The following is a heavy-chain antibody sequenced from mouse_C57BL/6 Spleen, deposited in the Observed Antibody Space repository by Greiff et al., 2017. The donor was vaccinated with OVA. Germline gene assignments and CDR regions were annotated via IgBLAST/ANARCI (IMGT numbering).Heavy chain of an antibody. V-gene: IGHV1-80*01. CDR3: ARDITTVVATSDV. CDR2: IYPGDGDT. D-gene: IGHD1-1*01. Sequence: QVQLQQSGAELVKPGASVKISCKASGYAFSSYWMNWVKQRPGKGLEWIGQIYPGDGDTNYNGKFKGKATLTADKSSSTAYMQLSSLTSEDSAVYFCARDITTVVATSDVWGTGTTVTVSS. J-gene: IGHJ1*03. CDR1: GYAFSSYW.